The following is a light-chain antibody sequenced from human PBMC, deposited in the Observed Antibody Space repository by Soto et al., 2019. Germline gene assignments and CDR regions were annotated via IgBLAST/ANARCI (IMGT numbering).Light chain of an antibody. J-gene: IGLJ1*01. CDR2: YVD. CDR1: SRDVGAYDY. Sequence: QSAPTQPASVSGSPGQSITISCTGTSRDVGAYDYVSWYLQYPDKAPQLLIYYVDHRPSGVSSRFSGSKSGNTASLTISGLQAEDEGDYYCCSYADGSIYFFGTGTKLTVL. CDR3: CSYADGSIYF. V-gene: IGLV2-14*03.